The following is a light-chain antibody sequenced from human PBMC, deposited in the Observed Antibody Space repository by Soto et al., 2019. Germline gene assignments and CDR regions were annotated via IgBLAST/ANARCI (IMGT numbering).Light chain of an antibody. J-gene: IGKJ2*01. CDR2: AAS. V-gene: IGKV1-39*01. Sequence: DIQMTQSPSSLSASVGDTVTITCRASQSISVHLNWYQQKPGKVPKLLIYAASNLQSGVPLRFSGSGSEIDFALTISSLQPEDFATYYCQQSYITPYTFGQGTKLEIK. CDR3: QQSYITPYT. CDR1: QSISVH.